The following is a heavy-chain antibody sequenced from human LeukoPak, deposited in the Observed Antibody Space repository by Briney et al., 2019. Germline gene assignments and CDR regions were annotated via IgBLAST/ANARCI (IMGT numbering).Heavy chain of an antibody. Sequence: SETLSLTCAVYGGSFSGYYWSWIRQPPGKGLEWIGEINHSGSTNYNPSLKSRVTISVDTSRNQFSLKLSSVTAADTAVYYCAREGSAFDIWGQGTMVTVSS. V-gene: IGHV4-34*01. CDR3: AREGSAFDI. CDR2: INHSGST. J-gene: IGHJ3*02. CDR1: GGSFSGYY.